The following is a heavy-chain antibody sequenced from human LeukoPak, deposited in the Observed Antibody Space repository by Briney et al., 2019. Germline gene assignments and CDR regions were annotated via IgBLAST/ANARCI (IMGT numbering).Heavy chain of an antibody. CDR1: GYSFTSYW. CDR2: IDPSDSYT. V-gene: IGHV5-10-1*01. CDR3: ARQAHGELSWFDP. Sequence: GESLKISCKGSGYSFTSYWISWVRQMPGKGLEWMGRIDPSDSYTNYSPSFQGHVTISADKSISTAYLQWSSLKASDTAMYYCARQAHGELSWFDPWGQGTLVTVSS. D-gene: IGHD3-10*01. J-gene: IGHJ5*02.